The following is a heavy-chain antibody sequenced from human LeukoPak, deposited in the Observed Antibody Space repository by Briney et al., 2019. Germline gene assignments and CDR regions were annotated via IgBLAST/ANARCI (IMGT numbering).Heavy chain of an antibody. CDR3: ARGNIAVAGAFDY. V-gene: IGHV4-31*03. CDR1: GGSISSGGYY. D-gene: IGHD6-19*01. CDR2: IYYSGST. Sequence: SQTLSLTCTVSGGSISSGGYYWSWVRQHPGKGLEWIGYIYYSGSTNYNPSLKSRVTISVDTSKNQFSLKLSSVTAADTAVYYCARGNIAVAGAFDYWGQGTLVTVSS. J-gene: IGHJ4*02.